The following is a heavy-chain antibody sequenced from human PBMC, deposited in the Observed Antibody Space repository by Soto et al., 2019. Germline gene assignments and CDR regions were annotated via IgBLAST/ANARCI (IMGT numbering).Heavy chain of an antibody. CDR1: GDSISNSRFY. Sequence: SETLSLTCNVSGDSISNSRFYWAWIRQPPGEGLEWIGSIYHTGNAYYNPSLKSRVTIFVDTSKNQFSLKLTSVTAADTVLYYCARDYFDSSDYTTNWFDPWGQGALVTVSS. CDR3: ARDYFDSSDYTTNWFDP. D-gene: IGHD3-22*01. J-gene: IGHJ5*02. V-gene: IGHV4-39*01. CDR2: IYHTGNA.